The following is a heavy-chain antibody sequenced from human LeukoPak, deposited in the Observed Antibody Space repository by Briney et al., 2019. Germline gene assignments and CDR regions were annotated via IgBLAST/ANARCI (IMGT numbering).Heavy chain of an antibody. Sequence: GGSLRLSCTASGFTFGDHAMSWVRQAPGKGLEWITFIRSKAYGGTAEYAASVRGRFSISRDDSKSIAYLQMNSLKTEDTAMYYCTRSTYSSTYYVVFDSWGQGTLVTVSS. CDR1: GFTFGDHA. CDR2: IRSKAYGGTA. CDR3: TRSTYSSTYYVVFDS. V-gene: IGHV3-49*04. D-gene: IGHD1-26*01. J-gene: IGHJ4*02.